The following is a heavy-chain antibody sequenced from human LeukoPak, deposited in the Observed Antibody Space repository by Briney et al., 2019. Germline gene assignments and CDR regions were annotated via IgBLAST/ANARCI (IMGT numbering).Heavy chain of an antibody. CDR1: GGSISSYY. V-gene: IGHV4-4*07. CDR2: IYTSGST. Sequence: PSETLSLTCTVSGGSISSYYWSWIRQPAGKGLEWIGRIYTSGSTNYNPSLKSRVTMSVDTSKNQFSLKLSSVTAADTAVYYCARDLEGVVVVPAAIGDYYYYYYMDVWGKGTTVTVSS. CDR3: ARDLEGVVVVPAAIGDYYYYYYMDV. J-gene: IGHJ6*03. D-gene: IGHD2-2*02.